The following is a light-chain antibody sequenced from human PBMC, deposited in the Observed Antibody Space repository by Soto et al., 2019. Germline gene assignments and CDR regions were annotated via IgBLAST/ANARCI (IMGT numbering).Light chain of an antibody. V-gene: IGKV3-20*01. J-gene: IGKJ5*01. CDR3: QQYVISVT. CDR2: AAS. CDR1: QSVSGY. Sequence: EVVLTQSPVTLSLSPRERATLSCRASQSVSGYLAWYQQKPGQAPRLLIYAASNRATGLPDRFSGSGSGTDFTLTISRLEPQDSAMYYCQQYVISVTFGQGTRLVIK.